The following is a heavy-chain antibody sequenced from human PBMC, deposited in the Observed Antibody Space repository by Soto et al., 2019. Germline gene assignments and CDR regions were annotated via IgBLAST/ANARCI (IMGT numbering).Heavy chain of an antibody. V-gene: IGHV3-9*01. CDR3: AKDPGLRVVASYFDN. Sequence: EVQLVESGGDLVQPGRSLRLSCVASGFIFHDHAVHWVRQAPGKGLEWVSTISWNGGDIEYADSVKGRFTISRDNAKNSLYLQMNSLRVEDTAFYYCAKDPGLRVVASYFDNWGQGTLVTVSS. CDR2: ISWNGGDI. J-gene: IGHJ4*02. D-gene: IGHD5-12*01. CDR1: GFIFHDHA.